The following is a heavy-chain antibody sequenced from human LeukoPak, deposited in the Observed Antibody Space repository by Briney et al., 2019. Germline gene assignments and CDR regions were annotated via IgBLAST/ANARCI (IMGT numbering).Heavy chain of an antibody. CDR3: VKDSGWFHFDS. J-gene: IGHJ4*02. CDR1: GGTFSSYA. D-gene: IGHD6-19*01. CDR2: IIPIFGTA. V-gene: IGHV1-69*13. Sequence: SVKVSCKASGGTFSSYAISWVRQAPGQGLEWMGGIIPIFGTANYAQKFQGRVTITADESTSTAYMELSSLRSEDAAVYYCVKDSGWFHFDSWGQGTLVTVSS.